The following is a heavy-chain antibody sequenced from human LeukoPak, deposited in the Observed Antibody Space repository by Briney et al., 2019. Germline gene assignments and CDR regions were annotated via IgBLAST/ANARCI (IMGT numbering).Heavy chain of an antibody. Sequence: PGRSLGLSCAASGFTFSSYAMHWVRQAPGKGLEWVAVISYDGSNKYYADSVKGRFTISRDNSKNTLYLQMNSLRAEDTAVYYCARDPGVRYYDFWSGYSDYWGQGTLVTVSS. CDR2: ISYDGSNK. D-gene: IGHD3-3*01. CDR3: ARDPGVRYYDFWSGYSDY. J-gene: IGHJ4*02. V-gene: IGHV3-30-3*01. CDR1: GFTFSSYA.